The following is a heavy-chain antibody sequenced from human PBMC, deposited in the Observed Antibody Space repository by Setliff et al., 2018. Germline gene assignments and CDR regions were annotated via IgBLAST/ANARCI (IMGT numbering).Heavy chain of an antibody. CDR2: IYTSWST. CDR3: ARMSGFLYMDV. J-gene: IGHJ6*03. D-gene: IGHD3-3*01. V-gene: IGHV4-61*09. CDR1: GDSISSRTHY. Sequence: PSETLSLTCTVSGDSISSRTHYWSWIRQPAGKGLEWLGQIYTSWSTNYNPSLKGRATLSIDASKKQFSLKLTSVTAADTAVYYCARMSGFLYMDVWGKGTTVTVSS.